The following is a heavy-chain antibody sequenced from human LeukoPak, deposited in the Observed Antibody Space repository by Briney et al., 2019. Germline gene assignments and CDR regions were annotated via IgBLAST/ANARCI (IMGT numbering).Heavy chain of an antibody. CDR3: ARAYGIVVVPAAMPSGEGWFDP. CDR2: INPSGGST. Sequence: ASVKVSCKASGYTFTSYYMHWVRQAPGQGLERMGIINPSGGSTSYAQKFQGRVTMTRDTSTSTVYMELSSLRSEDTAVYYCARAYGIVVVPAAMPSGEGWFDPWGQGTLVTVSS. J-gene: IGHJ5*02. V-gene: IGHV1-46*01. D-gene: IGHD2-2*01. CDR1: GYTFTSYY.